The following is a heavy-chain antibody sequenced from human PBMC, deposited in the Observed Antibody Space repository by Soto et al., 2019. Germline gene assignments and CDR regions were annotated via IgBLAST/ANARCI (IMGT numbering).Heavy chain of an antibody. Sequence: GGSLRLSCAASGFTFSSYSMNWVRQAPGKGLEWVSSITSSSTYIYYADLVKGRFTISRDNAKNSLYLRMNSLKIEDTAVYYCTTDSYITVTPVRLDYWGHGTLVTISP. CDR3: TTDSYITVTPVRLDY. J-gene: IGHJ4*01. D-gene: IGHD4-4*01. CDR1: GFTFSSYS. CDR2: ITSSSTYI. V-gene: IGHV3-21*03.